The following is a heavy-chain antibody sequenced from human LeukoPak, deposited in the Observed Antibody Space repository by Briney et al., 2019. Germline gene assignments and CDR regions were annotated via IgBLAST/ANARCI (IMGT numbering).Heavy chain of an antibody. V-gene: IGHV3-48*03. J-gene: IGHJ4*02. D-gene: IGHD3-10*01. CDR1: GFTFSSYE. CDR2: ISSSGSTI. Sequence: GGSLRLSCAASGFTFSSYEMNWVRQAPGKGLEWVSYISSSGSTIYYADSVKGRFTISRDNSKNTLYLQMNSLRVEDTAIYYCARKGRQEYGSGSLDYWGLGTLVTVSS. CDR3: ARKGRQEYGSGSLDY.